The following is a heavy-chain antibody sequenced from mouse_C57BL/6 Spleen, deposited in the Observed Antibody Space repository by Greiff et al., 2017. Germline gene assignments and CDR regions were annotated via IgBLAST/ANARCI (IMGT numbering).Heavy chain of an antibody. Sequence: QVQLQQPGAELVKPGASVKLSCKASGYTFTSYWMQWVKQRPGQGLEWIGEIDPSDSYTHYNQKFKGKATLTVDTSSSTAYMQLSSLTSEDSAVYYCARREGFAYWGQGTLVTVSA. V-gene: IGHV1-50*01. J-gene: IGHJ3*01. CDR1: GYTFTSYW. CDR3: ARREGFAY. CDR2: IDPSDSYT.